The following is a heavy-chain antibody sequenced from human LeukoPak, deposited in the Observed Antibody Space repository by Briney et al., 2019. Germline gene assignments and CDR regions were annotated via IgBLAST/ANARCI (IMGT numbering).Heavy chain of an antibody. D-gene: IGHD3-22*01. J-gene: IGHJ1*01. Sequence: KPSETLSFTCTDSGGSISSYYWSWIQQPPRKGLQCSGYIYYSGSTYYYNPSLKSRVTMSVDTSKNQFSLKLSSVTAADTAVYYCARQYYYDGSGPFQHWGQGTLVTVSS. V-gene: IGHV4-59*08. CDR3: ARQYYYDGSGPFQH. CDR2: IYYSGSTY. CDR1: GGSISSYY.